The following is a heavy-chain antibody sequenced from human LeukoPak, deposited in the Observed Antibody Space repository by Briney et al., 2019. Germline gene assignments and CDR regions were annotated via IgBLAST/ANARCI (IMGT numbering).Heavy chain of an antibody. V-gene: IGHV1-18*01. CDR2: ISAYNGNT. Sequence: GASVKVSCKASGYTFTSYGISWVRQAPGQGLEWMGWISAYNGNTNYAQKLQARVTMTTDTSTSTAYMELRSLRSDDTAVYYCAALVPGIGIAVAGRLRDFAEYYFDYWGQGTLVTVSS. D-gene: IGHD6-19*01. CDR1: GYTFTSYG. J-gene: IGHJ4*02. CDR3: AALVPGIGIAVAGRLRDFAEYYFDY.